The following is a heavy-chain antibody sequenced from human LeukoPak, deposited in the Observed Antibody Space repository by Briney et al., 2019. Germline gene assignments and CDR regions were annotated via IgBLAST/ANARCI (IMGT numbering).Heavy chain of an antibody. Sequence: PSETLSLTCTVSGGSISSGDYYWSWIRQPPGKGLEWIGYIYYSGSTYYNPSLKSRVTISVDTSNNQFSLKLSSVTAADTAVYYCAREALRPSCWFDPWGQGTLVTVSS. J-gene: IGHJ5*02. D-gene: IGHD4-17*01. CDR2: IYYSGST. V-gene: IGHV4-30-4*01. CDR1: GGSISSGDYY. CDR3: AREALRPSCWFDP.